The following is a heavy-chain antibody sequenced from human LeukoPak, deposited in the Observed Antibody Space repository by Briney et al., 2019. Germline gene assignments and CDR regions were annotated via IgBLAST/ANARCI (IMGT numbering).Heavy chain of an antibody. Sequence: GASVKVSCKASGYTFTSYGISWVRQAPGQGLEWMGWISAYNGNTNYAQKLQGRVTMTTDTSTSTAYMELRSLRSDDTAVYYCARDLGVRGSRPDYFDYWGQGTLVTVSS. CDR2: ISAYNGNT. V-gene: IGHV1-18*04. CDR3: ARDLGVRGSRPDYFDY. J-gene: IGHJ4*02. D-gene: IGHD3-16*01. CDR1: GYTFTSYG.